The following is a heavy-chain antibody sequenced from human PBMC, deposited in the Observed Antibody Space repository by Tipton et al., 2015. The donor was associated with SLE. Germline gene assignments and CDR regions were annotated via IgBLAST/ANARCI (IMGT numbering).Heavy chain of an antibody. CDR3: ARSSSGWYVFDY. CDR2: SYYSGRT. V-gene: IGHV4-34*01. Sequence: TLSLTCAVYGGSFSSYYWGWFRQPPGKGLEWIGSSYYSGRTNYTPSLKSRVTISVDTSKNQFSLKLSSVTAADTAVYYCARSSSGWYVFDYWGQGTLVTVSS. CDR1: GGSFSSYY. J-gene: IGHJ4*02. D-gene: IGHD6-19*01.